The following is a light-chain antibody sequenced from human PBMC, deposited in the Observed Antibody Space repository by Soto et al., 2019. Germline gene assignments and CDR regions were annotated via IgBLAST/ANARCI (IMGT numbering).Light chain of an antibody. Sequence: QSALTQPASVSGSPGQSITISCTGTSSDVGSYNLVSWYQQHPGKAPKLMIYEVSKRPSGVSNRFSGSKSGNTGSLTISGLQAEDEADYSCCSYAGSSTHVVFGGGTKLTVL. V-gene: IGLV2-23*02. CDR3: CSYAGSSTHVV. CDR2: EVS. CDR1: SSDVGSYNL. J-gene: IGLJ2*01.